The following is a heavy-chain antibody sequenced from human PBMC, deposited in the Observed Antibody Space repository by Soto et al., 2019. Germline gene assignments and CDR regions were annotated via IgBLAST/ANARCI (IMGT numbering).Heavy chain of an antibody. V-gene: IGHV4-4*02. CDR2: IYHSGST. D-gene: IGHD2-2*01. Sequence: PSETLSLTCAVSGGSISSSTWWSWVRQPPGKGLEWMGEIYHSGSTNYNPSLKSRVTISVDKSKNQFSLKLSSVAAADTAVYYCARDVVVVPAARGSWFDPWGQGTLVTVSS. CDR1: GGSISSSTW. CDR3: ARDVVVVPAARGSWFDP. J-gene: IGHJ5*02.